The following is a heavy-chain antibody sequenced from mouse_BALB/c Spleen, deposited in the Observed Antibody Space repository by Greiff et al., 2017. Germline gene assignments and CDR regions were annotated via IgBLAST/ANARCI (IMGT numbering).Heavy chain of an antibody. CDR3: ARRASYDGAMDY. V-gene: IGHV1S56*01. CDR1: GYTFTSYY. D-gene: IGHD2-14*01. J-gene: IGHJ4*01. CDR2: IYPGNVNT. Sequence: QVQLQQSGPELVKPGASVRISCKASGYTFTSYYIHWVKQRPGQGLEWIGWIYPGNVNTKYNEKFKGKATLTADKSSSTAYMQLSRLTSEDSAVYFCARRASYDGAMDYWGQGTSVTVSS.